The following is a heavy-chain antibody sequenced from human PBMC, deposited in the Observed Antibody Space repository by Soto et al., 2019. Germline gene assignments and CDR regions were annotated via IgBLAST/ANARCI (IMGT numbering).Heavy chain of an antibody. D-gene: IGHD2-8*01. CDR1: GYTFSSYW. CDR2: VNGDGSST. CDR3: ARVMANLPWYFDY. J-gene: IGHJ4*02. V-gene: IGHV3-74*01. Sequence: ETLSLTCTASGYTFSSYWMHWVRQAPGKGLVWVSRVNGDGSSTSYADPVKGRFTISRDNAKNTVHLQMDSLRAEDTAVYYCARVMANLPWYFDYWGQGTLVTVSS.